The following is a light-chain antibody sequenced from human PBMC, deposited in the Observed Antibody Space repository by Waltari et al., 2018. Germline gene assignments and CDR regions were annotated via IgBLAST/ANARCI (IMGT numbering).Light chain of an antibody. CDR2: DVS. Sequence: QSALTQPRSVSESPGQSVTISCTGTSTDVGAYTNVSWYQHHPGKAPKLIIYDVSKWPSGVPDRFSGSKSGNTASLTISGLQAEDEADYYCCSYTGSYPPWVFGGGTKLTVL. CDR1: STDVGAYTN. CDR3: CSYTGSYPPWV. J-gene: IGLJ3*02. V-gene: IGLV2-11*01.